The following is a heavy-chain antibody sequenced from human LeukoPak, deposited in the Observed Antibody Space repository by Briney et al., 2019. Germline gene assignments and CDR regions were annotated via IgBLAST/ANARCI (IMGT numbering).Heavy chain of an antibody. CDR2: ISYDGSNK. CDR3: AKDLYYYGSGSSTANDY. CDR1: GFTFSSYG. D-gene: IGHD3-10*01. V-gene: IGHV3-30*18. Sequence: GGSLRLSCAASGFTFSSYGMHWVRQAPGKGLEWVAVISYDGSNKYYADSVKGRFTISRDNSKNTLYLQMNSLGAEDTAVYYCAKDLYYYGSGSSTANDYWGQGTLVTVSS. J-gene: IGHJ4*02.